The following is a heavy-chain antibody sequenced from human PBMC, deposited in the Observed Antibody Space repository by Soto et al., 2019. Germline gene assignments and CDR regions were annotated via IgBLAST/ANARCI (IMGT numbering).Heavy chain of an antibody. CDR3: AGTFGGVLSDYYYYGMDV. V-gene: IGHV1-3*01. CDR2: INAGNGNT. Sequence: ASVKVSCKASGYTFTSYAMHWVRQAPGQRLEWMGWINAGNGNTKYSQKFQGRVTITRDTSASTAYMELSSLRSEDTAVYYCAGTFGGVLSDYYYYGMDVWGQGTTVTVSS. J-gene: IGHJ6*02. D-gene: IGHD3-16*01. CDR1: GYTFTSYA.